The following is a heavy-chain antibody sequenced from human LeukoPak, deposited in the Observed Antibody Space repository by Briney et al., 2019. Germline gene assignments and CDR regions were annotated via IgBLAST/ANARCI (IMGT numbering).Heavy chain of an antibody. CDR2: ISGSGGST. Sequence: GGSLRLSCAASGFTFSNFGMSWVRQAPGKGLEWVAVISGSGGSTYYADSVKGRFTISRDNSKNTLYLQMNSLSAEDTAVYYCAKDPERWLQLRLGFSDWGQGTLVTVSS. CDR1: GFTFSNFG. D-gene: IGHD5-24*01. V-gene: IGHV3-23*01. CDR3: AKDPERWLQLRLGFSD. J-gene: IGHJ4*02.